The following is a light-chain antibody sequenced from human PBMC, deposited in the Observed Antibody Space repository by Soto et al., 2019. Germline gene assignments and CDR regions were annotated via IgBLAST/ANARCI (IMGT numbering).Light chain of an antibody. CDR1: QYINTR. V-gene: IGKV3-15*01. Sequence: EIVLTQSPATLSSFPGDRVTLSCRASQYINTRLAGYQHRPGQAPRLLIYDTSARATGVPARFSDSRSGPEFTLTINSLQSEDCAVYYCQQYYNWPRTFGQGTRLEIK. CDR3: QQYYNWPRT. J-gene: IGKJ5*01. CDR2: DTS.